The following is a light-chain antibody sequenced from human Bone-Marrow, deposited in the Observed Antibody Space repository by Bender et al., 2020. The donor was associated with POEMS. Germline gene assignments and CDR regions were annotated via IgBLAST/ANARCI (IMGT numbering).Light chain of an antibody. CDR2: DVS. J-gene: IGLJ3*02. V-gene: IGLV2-14*03. CDR3: CSYAGSYTWV. Sequence: QSALTQPASVSGSPGQSITISCTGSRSDVGAHNFVSWYQQHPGKAPKLMVFDVSHRPSGVSNRFSGSKSGNTASLTISGLQAEDEADYYCCSYAGSYTWVFGGGTKLTVL. CDR1: RSDVGAHNF.